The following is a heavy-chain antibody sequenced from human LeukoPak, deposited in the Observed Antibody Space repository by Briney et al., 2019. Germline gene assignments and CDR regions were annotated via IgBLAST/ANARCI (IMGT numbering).Heavy chain of an antibody. J-gene: IGHJ4*02. V-gene: IGHV1-2*02. CDR3: ARAYSGYEAFDY. Sequence: GASVKVSCKASGYTFTGYYIHWVRQAPGQGLEWMGWINPNSGGTNFAQKFQGRVTMTRDTSITYMELSRLRSDDTAVYHCARAYSGYEAFDYWGQGTLVTVSS. CDR1: GYTFTGYY. CDR2: INPNSGGT. D-gene: IGHD5-12*01.